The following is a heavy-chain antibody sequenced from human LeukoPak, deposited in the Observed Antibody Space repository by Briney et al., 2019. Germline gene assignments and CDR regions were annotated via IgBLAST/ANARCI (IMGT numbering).Heavy chain of an antibody. D-gene: IGHD3-10*02. Sequence: PGGSLRLSCAASGFTFSSYNMNWVRQAPGKGLEWVSSISSSSSYIYYADSVRGRFTISRDNAKNSLYLQMNSLRAEDTAVYYCAELGITMIGGVWGKGTTVTISS. CDR1: GFTFSSYN. CDR3: AELGITMIGGV. V-gene: IGHV3-21*01. CDR2: ISSSSSYI. J-gene: IGHJ6*04.